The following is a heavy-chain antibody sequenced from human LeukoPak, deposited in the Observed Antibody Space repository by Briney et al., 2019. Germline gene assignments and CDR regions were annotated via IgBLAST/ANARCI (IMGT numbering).Heavy chain of an antibody. D-gene: IGHD3-10*01. CDR3: ARVNYYYGSGSYSYYYGMDV. Sequence: GASVKVSCRASGYTFTGCYMHWVRQAPGQGLEWMGWINPNSGGTGSAPKFQGRVTVARDTPIGTAYMELSRLRSDDTAVYYCARVNYYYGSGSYSYYYGMDVWGQGTTVTVSS. CDR1: GYTFTGCY. J-gene: IGHJ6*02. CDR2: INPNSGGT. V-gene: IGHV1-2*02.